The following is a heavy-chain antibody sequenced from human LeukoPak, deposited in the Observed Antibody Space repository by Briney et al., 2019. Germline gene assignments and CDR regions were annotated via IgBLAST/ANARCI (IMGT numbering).Heavy chain of an antibody. Sequence: PSETLSLTCTVSGGSISSSSYYWGWIRQPPGKGLEWIGSIYYSGSTYYNPSLKSRVTISVDTSKNQFSLKLSSVTAAHSAVYYRAREPPETYYYDSSGYYFDYWAREPWSPSPQ. CDR1: GGSISSSSYY. J-gene: IGHJ4*02. CDR2: IYYSGST. V-gene: IGHV4-39*07. CDR3: AREPPETYYYDSSGYYFDY. D-gene: IGHD3-22*01.